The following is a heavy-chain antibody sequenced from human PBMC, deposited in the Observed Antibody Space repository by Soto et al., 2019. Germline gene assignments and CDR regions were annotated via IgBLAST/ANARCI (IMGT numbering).Heavy chain of an antibody. CDR2: IYYSGST. Sequence: QVQLQESGPGLVKPSQTLSLTCTVSGGSISSGGYYWSWIRQHPGKGLEWIGYIYYSGSTYYNPSLKSRVTISVDTSKNQFSLKLSSVTAADTAVYYCARALGDTRPVAAKLGNFYHAEYFQHWGQGTLVTVSS. J-gene: IGHJ1*01. CDR3: ARALGDTRPVAAKLGNFYHAEYFQH. D-gene: IGHD2-15*01. CDR1: GGSISSGGYY. V-gene: IGHV4-31*03.